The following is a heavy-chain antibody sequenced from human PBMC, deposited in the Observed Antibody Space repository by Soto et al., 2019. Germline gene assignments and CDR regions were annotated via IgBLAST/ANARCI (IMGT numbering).Heavy chain of an antibody. D-gene: IGHD2-21*02. CDR2: VFWNDDN. J-gene: IGHJ4*01. V-gene: IGHV2-5*01. CDR3: AQITKYGRDCSLDY. CDR1: GFSFSNSGVA. Sequence: HITLKESCPTLVRPTQTLTLTCTFSGFSFSNSGVAVAWLRQPPGKALEWLALVFWNDDNRYSPSLSDRLTINKDTSEDPVVVIINNIESVDTATYYCAQITKYGRDCSLDYWCDGTLVSVS.